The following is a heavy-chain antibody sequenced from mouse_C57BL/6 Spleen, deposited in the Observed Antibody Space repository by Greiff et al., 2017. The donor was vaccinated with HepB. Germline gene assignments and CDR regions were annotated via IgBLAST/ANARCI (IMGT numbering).Heavy chain of an antibody. Sequence: QVQLQQPGTELVKPGASVKLSCKASGYTFTSYWMHWVKQRPGQGLEWIGNINPSNGGTNYNEKFKSKATLTVDKSSSTAYMQLSSLTSEDSAVYYCASPSMVTTGDWYFDVWGTGTTVTVSS. CDR3: ASPSMVTTGDWYFDV. J-gene: IGHJ1*03. V-gene: IGHV1-53*01. D-gene: IGHD2-2*01. CDR2: INPSNGGT. CDR1: GYTFTSYW.